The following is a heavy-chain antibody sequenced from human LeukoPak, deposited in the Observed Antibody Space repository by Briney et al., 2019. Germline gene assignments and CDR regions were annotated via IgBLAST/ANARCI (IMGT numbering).Heavy chain of an antibody. J-gene: IGHJ3*02. CDR2: INPNSGGT. Sequence: ASVKVSCKASGYTFTSYGISWVRQAPGQGLEWMGWINPNSGGTNYAQKFQGRVTMTRDTSISTAYMELSRLRSDDTAVYYCATMGATQFDAFDIWGQGTMVTVSS. CDR1: GYTFTSYG. CDR3: ATMGATQFDAFDI. D-gene: IGHD1-26*01. V-gene: IGHV1-2*02.